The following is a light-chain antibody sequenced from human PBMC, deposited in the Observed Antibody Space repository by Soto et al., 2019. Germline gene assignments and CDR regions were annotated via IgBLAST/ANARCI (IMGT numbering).Light chain of an antibody. CDR1: SSNIGNNY. J-gene: IGLJ2*01. V-gene: IGLV1-51*01. CDR3: ATWDSSLSAVV. Sequence: QSVLTQPPSVSAAPGQKVTISCSGSSSNIGNNYVSWYQQLPGTAPKLLIYDNNKRPSGIPDRFSGSKSDTSATLGITGLQTGDEADYYCATWDSSLSAVVFGGGTK. CDR2: DNN.